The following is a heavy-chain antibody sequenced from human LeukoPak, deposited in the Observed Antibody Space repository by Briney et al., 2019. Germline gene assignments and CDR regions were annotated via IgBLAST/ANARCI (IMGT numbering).Heavy chain of an antibody. D-gene: IGHD3/OR15-3a*01. Sequence: PGASLRLYCAASGFTFSSYAMSWVRQAPGKGLEWVSAISGSGGSTYYADSVKGRFTISRDNSKNTLYLQMNSLRAEDTAVYYCAQDWTGDDYWGQGTLVTVSS. J-gene: IGHJ4*02. V-gene: IGHV3-23*01. CDR1: GFTFSSYA. CDR3: AQDWTGDDY. CDR2: ISGSGGST.